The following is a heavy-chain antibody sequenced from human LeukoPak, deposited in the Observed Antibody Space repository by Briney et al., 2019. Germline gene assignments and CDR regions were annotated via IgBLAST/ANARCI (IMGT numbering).Heavy chain of an antibody. V-gene: IGHV3-30*18. Sequence: PGGSLGLSCAASGVTFSSYGMHWLRQAPGKGLEWVAVISYDGSNKYYADSVKGRFTISRDNSKNTLYLQINSLRAEETAVYYCAKGGYCSGGSCYYYYGMDVWGQGTTVTVSS. CDR2: ISYDGSNK. D-gene: IGHD2-15*01. CDR1: GVTFSSYG. J-gene: IGHJ6*02. CDR3: AKGGYCSGGSCYYYYGMDV.